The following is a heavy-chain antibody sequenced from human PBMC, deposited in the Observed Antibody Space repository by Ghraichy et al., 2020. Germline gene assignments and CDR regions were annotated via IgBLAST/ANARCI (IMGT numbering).Heavy chain of an antibody. CDR3: ARGRYCGGGACYPRPSSFDY. CDR2: INYVGVT. D-gene: IGHD2-15*01. V-gene: IGHV4-34*01. J-gene: IGHJ4*02. Sequence: SQTLSLTCSVYGGSLGGYYWSWIRQSPGQGLEWIGEINYVGVTNYNPSLESRVTISLDTSNNQFSLTLTPLTAADTALYFCARGRYCGGGACYPRPSSFDYWGQGIPVIVSS. CDR1: GGSLGGYY.